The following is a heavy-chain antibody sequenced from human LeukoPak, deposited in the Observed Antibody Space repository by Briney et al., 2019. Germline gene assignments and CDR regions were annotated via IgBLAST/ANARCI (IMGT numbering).Heavy chain of an antibody. CDR3: AREHPGSQLPPDY. CDR2: IKQDGSEK. J-gene: IGHJ4*02. V-gene: IGHV3-7*01. Sequence: PGGSLRLSGAASGFTFSSYWMSWVRQAPGKGLEWVANIKQDGSEKYYVDSVKGRFTISRDNAKNSLYLQMNSLRAEDTAVYYCAREHPGSQLPPDYWGQGTLVTVSS. D-gene: IGHD2-2*01. CDR1: GFTFSSYW.